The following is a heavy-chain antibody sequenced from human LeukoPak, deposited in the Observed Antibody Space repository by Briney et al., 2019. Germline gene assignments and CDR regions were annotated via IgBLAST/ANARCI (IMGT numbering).Heavy chain of an antibody. CDR3: ARGGVVTQPGYFQH. CDR2: IYTSGST. D-gene: IGHD3-3*01. CDR1: GVSISSYY. V-gene: IGHV4-4*07. J-gene: IGHJ1*01. Sequence: PSETLSLTCTVSGVSISSYYWNWIRQPAGKGLEWIGRIYTSGSTNFNPSLKSRVTMSVDTSKNQFSLKLSSVTAADTAVYYCARGGVVTQPGYFQHWGQGTLATVSS.